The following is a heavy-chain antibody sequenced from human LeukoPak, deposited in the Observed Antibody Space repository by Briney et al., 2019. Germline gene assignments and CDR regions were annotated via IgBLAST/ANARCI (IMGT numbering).Heavy chain of an antibody. CDR3: ARVPTNSYGFGQ. J-gene: IGHJ4*02. CDR2: INEDGTSA. D-gene: IGHD5-18*01. CDR1: GFGFSVYW. Sequence: GGSPRLSCAASGFGFSVYWMHWVRQAPGKGLVWVAHINEDGTSASHADSVKGRFTISRDNAKNTLYLQMNSLTVEDTAVYYCARVPTNSYGFGQWGQGSLVTVSS. V-gene: IGHV3-74*01.